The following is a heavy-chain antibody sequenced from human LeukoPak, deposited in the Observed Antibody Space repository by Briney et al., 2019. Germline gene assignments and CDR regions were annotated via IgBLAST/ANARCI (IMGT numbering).Heavy chain of an antibody. CDR2: IYHSGST. J-gene: IGHJ4*02. Sequence: KPSETLSLTCTVSGGSISSSSYYWGWIRQPPGKGLEWIGSIYHSGSTYYNPSLKSRVTISVDTSKNQFSLKLSSVTAADTAVYYCARHRFQLMYYYGSGSYYNEPFDYWGQGTLVTVSS. CDR3: ARHRFQLMYYYGSGSYYNEPFDY. CDR1: GGSISSSSYY. V-gene: IGHV4-39*01. D-gene: IGHD3-10*01.